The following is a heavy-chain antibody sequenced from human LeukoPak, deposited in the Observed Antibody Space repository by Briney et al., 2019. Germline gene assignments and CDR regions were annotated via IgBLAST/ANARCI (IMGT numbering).Heavy chain of an antibody. D-gene: IGHD6-19*01. V-gene: IGHV4-61*02. Sequence: PSQTLSLTCTVSGGSISSGSYYWSWIRQPAGKGLEWIGRIYTSGSTNYNPSLKSRVTISVDTSKNQFSLKLSSVTAADTAVYYCARVTSGWQSDAFDIWGQGTMVTVSS. CDR2: IYTSGST. CDR3: ARVTSGWQSDAFDI. CDR1: GGSISSGSYY. J-gene: IGHJ3*02.